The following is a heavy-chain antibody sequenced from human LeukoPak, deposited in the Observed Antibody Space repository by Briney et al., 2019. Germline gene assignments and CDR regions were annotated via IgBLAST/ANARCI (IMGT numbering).Heavy chain of an antibody. CDR1: GFTFSSYS. D-gene: IGHD4-17*01. Sequence: GGSLRLSCAASGFTFSSYSMNWVRQAPGKGLEWVSSISSSSSYIYYADSVKGRFTISRDNAKNSLYLQMNSLRAEDTAVYYCAGDRQDDYGDLEPFDYWGQGTLVTVSS. CDR3: AGDRQDDYGDLEPFDY. J-gene: IGHJ4*02. V-gene: IGHV3-21*01. CDR2: ISSSSSYI.